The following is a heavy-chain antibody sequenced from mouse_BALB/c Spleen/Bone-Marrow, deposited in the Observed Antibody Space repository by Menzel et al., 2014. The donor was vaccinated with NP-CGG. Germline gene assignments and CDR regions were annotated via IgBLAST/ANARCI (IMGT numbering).Heavy chain of an antibody. D-gene: IGHD2-3*01. CDR3: ARSGDGYYVDCFDY. CDR1: GYTFTSYW. V-gene: IGHV1S81*02. Sequence: QVQLQQSGAELGRTGVSVKLSCKSSGYTFTSYWMHWIRQRPEQGLERIGEINPSNGGTNYNEKFKSKATLTVDKSSSTXXXXXXXLTSEDSAVYYCARSGDGYYVDCFDYCGHGTTPTVSS. CDR2: INPSNGGT. J-gene: IGHJ2*01.